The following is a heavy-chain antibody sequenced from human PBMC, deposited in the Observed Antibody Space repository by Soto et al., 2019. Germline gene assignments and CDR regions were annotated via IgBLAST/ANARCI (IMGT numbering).Heavy chain of an antibody. J-gene: IGHJ4*02. Sequence: QVQLQESGPGLVKPSQTLSLTCTVSGGSVSSAHYCWSWIRQPPDKRLERIGHIYDGGSTYINPSLTSRVSISVDTSKNQFSLQLTSVSGADTAVYYCARGPSGDKVDYWGQGTLVTVSS. CDR3: ARGPSGDKVDY. D-gene: IGHD7-27*01. CDR1: GGSVSSAHYC. CDR2: IYDGGST. V-gene: IGHV4-30-4*01.